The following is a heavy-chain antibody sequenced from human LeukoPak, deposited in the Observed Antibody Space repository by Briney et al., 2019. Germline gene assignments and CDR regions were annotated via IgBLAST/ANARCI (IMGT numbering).Heavy chain of an antibody. CDR3: ARHPSSSSRDRFDY. Sequence: ESLKISCQGSGYRFATYWIGWVRQMPGKGLEWMGIIYPGDSDTRYSPSFQGQVTISADESISTAYLQWSSLKASDTAMYYCARHPSSSSRDRFDYWGQGTLVTVS. V-gene: IGHV5-51*01. D-gene: IGHD6-13*01. J-gene: IGHJ4*02. CDR1: GYRFATYW. CDR2: IYPGDSDT.